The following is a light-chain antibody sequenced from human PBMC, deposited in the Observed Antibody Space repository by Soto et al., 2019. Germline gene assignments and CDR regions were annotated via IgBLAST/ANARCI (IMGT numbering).Light chain of an antibody. CDR3: QQYDNWPWT. Sequence: EMVMTQSPATLSVSPGEKATLSCRANQSVSSSLAWYQQIPGQAPRLLIYGASTRATAIPARFSGSGSGTDFTLTISSLQSEDFAIYYCQQYDNWPWTFGQGTKVEIK. V-gene: IGKV3-15*01. J-gene: IGKJ1*01. CDR1: QSVSSS. CDR2: GAS.